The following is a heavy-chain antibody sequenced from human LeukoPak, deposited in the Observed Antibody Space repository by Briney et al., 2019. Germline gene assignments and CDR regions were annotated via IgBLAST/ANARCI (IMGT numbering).Heavy chain of an antibody. CDR1: GYRFTAYW. CDR2: IYPADSDT. J-gene: IGHJ4*02. Sequence: GESLKISCKASGYRFTAYWIGWVRQMLGKGLEWMGVIYPADSDTTYSPSFQGQVTISADKSNNIAYLEWDSLKASDSATYYCARRTGSGTYYSLFFDYWGQGALVTVSS. CDR3: ARRTGSGTYYSLFFDY. V-gene: IGHV5-51*01. D-gene: IGHD1-26*01.